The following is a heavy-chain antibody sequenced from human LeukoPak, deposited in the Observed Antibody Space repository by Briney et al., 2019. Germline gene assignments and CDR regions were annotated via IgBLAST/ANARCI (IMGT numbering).Heavy chain of an antibody. CDR1: GGSFSGYY. CDR2: INHSGST. V-gene: IGHV4-34*01. Sequence: SETLSLTCAVYGGSFSGYYWSWIRQPPGKGLEWIGEINHSGSTNYNPSLKSRVTISVDTSKNQFSLKLSSVTAADTAVYYCAKGDVTGTTGYFDYWGQGTLVTVSS. D-gene: IGHD1-20*01. J-gene: IGHJ4*02. CDR3: AKGDVTGTTGYFDY.